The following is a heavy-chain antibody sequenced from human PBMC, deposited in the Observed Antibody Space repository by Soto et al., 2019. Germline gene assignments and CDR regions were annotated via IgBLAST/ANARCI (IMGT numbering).Heavy chain of an antibody. CDR3: ARVVGDYVWGSDLPYYFDY. J-gene: IGHJ4*02. Sequence: QVQLVQSGAEVKKPGASVKVSCKASGYTFTSYGISWVRQAPGQGLEWMGWISAYNGNTNYAQKFQGRVTMTTDTTTSPAYMELRSLRSDDTAVYYCARVVGDYVWGSDLPYYFDYWGQGTLVTVSS. D-gene: IGHD3-16*02. CDR1: GYTFTSYG. V-gene: IGHV1-18*01. CDR2: ISAYNGNT.